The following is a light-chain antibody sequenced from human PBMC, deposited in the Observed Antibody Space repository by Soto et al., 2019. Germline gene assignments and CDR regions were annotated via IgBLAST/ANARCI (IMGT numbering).Light chain of an antibody. J-gene: IGKJ1*01. CDR1: QSVSSY. CDR2: GAS. Sequence: EIVLTQSPGTLSLSPGERATLSCRASQSVSSYLAWYQQKPGQAPRLLIYGASSRATGIPDRFSGSGSGTDFTLTITRLEPEDFAVYYCQEYGRRSRTFGNGTKVEIK. V-gene: IGKV3-20*01. CDR3: QEYGRRSRT.